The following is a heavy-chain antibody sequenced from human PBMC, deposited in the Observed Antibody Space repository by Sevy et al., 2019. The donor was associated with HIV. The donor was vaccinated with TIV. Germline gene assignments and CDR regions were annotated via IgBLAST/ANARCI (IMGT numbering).Heavy chain of an antibody. V-gene: IGHV3-23*01. J-gene: IGHJ4*02. CDR3: AKGTTTYNYGTVDY. CDR1: GFTFSNYA. CDR2: ISGCVGST. D-gene: IGHD5-18*01. Sequence: GGSLRLSCEASGFTFSNYAMNWVRQAPGKGLEWVSIISGCVGSTYYADSVKGLFNISRDNSKNTLYLKMNSLRGEDTAVYYCAKGTTTYNYGTVDYWGQGTLVTVSS.